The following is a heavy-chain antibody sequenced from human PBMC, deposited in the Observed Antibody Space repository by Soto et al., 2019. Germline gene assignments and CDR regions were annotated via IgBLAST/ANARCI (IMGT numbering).Heavy chain of an antibody. V-gene: IGHV4-39*01. CDR1: GGSISSSGYY. D-gene: IGHD2-15*01. CDR2: INYSGTT. J-gene: IGHJ4*02. Sequence: QLQVQESGPGLVKPSETLSLTCSVSGGSISSSGYYWVWIRQPPGKGLEWIGSINYSGTTYYTSSLNSRLTMSVDTYMNQFSLKLTSVTAADTAVYYCARLVHAFSNYFDYWGQGILVTVSS. CDR3: ARLVHAFSNYFDY.